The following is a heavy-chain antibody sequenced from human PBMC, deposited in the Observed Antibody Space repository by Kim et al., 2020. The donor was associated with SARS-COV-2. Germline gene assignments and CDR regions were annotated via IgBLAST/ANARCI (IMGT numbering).Heavy chain of an antibody. V-gene: IGHV2-5*02. CDR3: AHRYTDYTSYFFDY. J-gene: IGHJ4*02. Sequence: SGPTLVNPTQTLTLTCTFSGFSLSTSGVGVAWIRQPPGKALEWLALIYWDDDKRYSPSLKTRLTITKDTSKNQVVLTMTNMDPVDTATYFCAHRYTDYTSYFFDYWGQGTLVTVSS. CDR1: GFSLSTSGVG. CDR2: IYWDDDK. D-gene: IGHD4-4*01.